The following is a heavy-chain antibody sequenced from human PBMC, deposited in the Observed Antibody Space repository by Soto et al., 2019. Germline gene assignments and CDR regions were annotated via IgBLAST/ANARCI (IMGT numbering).Heavy chain of an antibody. V-gene: IGHV1-2*04. CDR2: INPNSGGT. Sequence: ASVKVSCKASGYTFTGYYMHWVRQAPGQGLEWMGWINPNSGGTNYAQKFQGWVTMTRDTSISTAYMELSRLRSDDTAVYYCARGREIAHYYGSCSYYRDPLAYW. CDR3: ARGREIAHYYGSCSYYRDPLAYW. D-gene: IGHD3-10*01. J-gene: IGHJ2*01. CDR1: GYTFTGYY.